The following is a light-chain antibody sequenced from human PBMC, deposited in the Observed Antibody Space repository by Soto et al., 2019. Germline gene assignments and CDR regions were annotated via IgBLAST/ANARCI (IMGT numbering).Light chain of an antibody. CDR1: QSVSSY. CDR2: DAS. Sequence: IVLTQAPATLSLSPGERSTLSCRASQSVSSYLAWYQQKPGQAPRLLIYDASSRATGIPARFSSSGSGTDFTLTINSLEPEDFAVYYCQQHDSSPRTFGQGTTGDIK. J-gene: IGKJ1*01. V-gene: IGKV3-11*01. CDR3: QQHDSSPRT.